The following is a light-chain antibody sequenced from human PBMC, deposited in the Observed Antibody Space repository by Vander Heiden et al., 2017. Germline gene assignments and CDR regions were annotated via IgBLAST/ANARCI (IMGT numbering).Light chain of an antibody. CDR3: QQSYSTPYT. Sequence: DIQMTQSPSSLSASVGDRVTITCRASQSSSSYLNWYQQKPGQAPKLLIYAASSLQSGVPSRFSGSGSGTDFTLTISSLQPEDFAAYYCQQSYSTPYTFGQGTKLEIK. CDR1: QSSSSY. CDR2: AAS. V-gene: IGKV1-39*01. J-gene: IGKJ2*01.